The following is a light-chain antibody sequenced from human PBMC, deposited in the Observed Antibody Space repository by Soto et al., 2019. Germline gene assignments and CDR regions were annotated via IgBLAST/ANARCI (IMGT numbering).Light chain of an antibody. CDR3: QQRHMWPIT. CDR1: QSVSSSY. Sequence: VGLTQSPSTLSLSPWARATLSCRASQSVSSSYLAWYQQKPGQAPRLLIYGASSRATGIPDRFSGSGSGTDFTLTISRLEPEDFAVYYCQQRHMWPITVGQGTRLAIK. CDR2: GAS. J-gene: IGKJ5*01. V-gene: IGKV3-20*01.